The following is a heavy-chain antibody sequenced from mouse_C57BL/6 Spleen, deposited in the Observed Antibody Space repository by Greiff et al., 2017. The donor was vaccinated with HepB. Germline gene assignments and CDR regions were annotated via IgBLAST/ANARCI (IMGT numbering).Heavy chain of an antibody. J-gene: IGHJ2*01. Sequence: QVQLQQPGAELVKPGASVKLSCKASGYTFTSYWMQWVKQRPGQGLEWIGEIDPSDSYTNYNQKFKGKATLTVDTSSSTAYMQLSSLTAEDSAVYYCVTGTFDYWGQGTTLTVSS. D-gene: IGHD4-1*01. CDR2: IDPSDSYT. CDR1: GYTFTSYW. CDR3: VTGTFDY. V-gene: IGHV1-50*01.